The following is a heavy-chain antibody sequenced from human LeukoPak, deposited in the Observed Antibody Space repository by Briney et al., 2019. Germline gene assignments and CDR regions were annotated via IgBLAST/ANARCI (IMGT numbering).Heavy chain of an antibody. D-gene: IGHD2-15*01. CDR1: GFTVSSNY. V-gene: IGHV3-53*01. Sequence: GGSLRLSCAASGFTVSSNYMSWVRQAPGKGLEWVSVIYSGGSTYYADSVKGRFTISRDNSKNTLYLQMNSLRAEDTAVYYCARDSVYSEYYYYGMDVWGQGTTVTVPS. CDR3: ARDSVYSEYYYYGMDV. CDR2: IYSGGST. J-gene: IGHJ6*02.